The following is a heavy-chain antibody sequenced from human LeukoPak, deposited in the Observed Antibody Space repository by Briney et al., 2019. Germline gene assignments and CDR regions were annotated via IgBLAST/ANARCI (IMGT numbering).Heavy chain of an antibody. CDR1: GYTFTDYY. J-gene: IGHJ4*02. V-gene: IGHV1-2*02. CDR3: ARSTRYNWNDDY. Sequence: ASVNVSFKASGYTFTDYYMHWVRQAPGQGREWMGWINPNSGGTNYAQKFQGRVTMTRHTSISTAYMELSRLRSDDPAVYYCARSTRYNWNDDYWGQGTLVTVSS. D-gene: IGHD1-1*01. CDR2: INPNSGGT.